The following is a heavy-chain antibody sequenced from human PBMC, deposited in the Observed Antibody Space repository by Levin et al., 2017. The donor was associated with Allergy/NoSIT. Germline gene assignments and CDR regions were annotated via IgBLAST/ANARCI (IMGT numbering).Heavy chain of an antibody. CDR3: ASGGGSDDF. Sequence: GGSLRLSCAVSEFIFRSYDMSWVRQAPVKGLEWVSVISVSTAATYYADPVKDRFTISRDSSTNTLYLQMKGLRAEDTALYYCASGGGSDDFWGQGALVTVSS. V-gene: IGHV3-23*01. CDR2: ISVSTAAT. D-gene: IGHD3-10*01. CDR1: EFIFRSYD. J-gene: IGHJ4*02.